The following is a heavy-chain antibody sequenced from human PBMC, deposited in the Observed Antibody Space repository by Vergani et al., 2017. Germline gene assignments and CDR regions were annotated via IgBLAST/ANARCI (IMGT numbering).Heavy chain of an antibody. V-gene: IGHV1-46*03. CDR1: GYTFSNYY. Sequence: QVQVVQSGAEVKKSGASVKVSCKTSGYTFSNYYMHWVRQAPGQGLEWMGIINPSGGHTNYAQKFQGRVTMTSDTSTSTVYMELSRLRSEVKAIYYCARGDYGILTGYRYWGQGALVTVSA. J-gene: IGHJ4*02. CDR2: INPSGGHT. D-gene: IGHD3-9*01. CDR3: ARGDYGILTGYRY.